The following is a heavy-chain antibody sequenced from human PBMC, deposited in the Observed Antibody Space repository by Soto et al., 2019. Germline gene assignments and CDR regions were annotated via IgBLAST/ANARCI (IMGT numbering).Heavy chain of an antibody. V-gene: IGHV1-2*02. J-gene: IGHJ5*02. D-gene: IGHD3-16*01. CDR1: GYTFTDYY. CDR3: AKVPWGREGS. CDR2: INPKSGVT. Sequence: ASVKVSCKASGYTFTDYYIHWVRQAPGQGLEWMGCINPKSGVTNYARKFRGRVTMTRDTSTTTAYMGLVRLKSDDTAVYYCAKVPWGREGSWGQGTLVTVSS.